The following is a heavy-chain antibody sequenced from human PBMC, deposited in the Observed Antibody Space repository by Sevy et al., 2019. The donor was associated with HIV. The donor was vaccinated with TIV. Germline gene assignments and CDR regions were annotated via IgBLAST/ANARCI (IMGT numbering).Heavy chain of an antibody. D-gene: IGHD3-22*01. V-gene: IGHV5-51*01. J-gene: IGHJ6*03. CDR1: GYSFSNYW. CDR3: ARRVYYYESSGDYRDYMDV. Sequence: GESLKISCKGSGYSFSNYWIGWVRQMPGKGLEWMGIIYPGDSDTKYGRSFEGQVTISADKSITTAFVQWSSLKASDTATYNCARRVYYYESSGDYRDYMDVWGKGTTVTVSS. CDR2: IYPGDSDT.